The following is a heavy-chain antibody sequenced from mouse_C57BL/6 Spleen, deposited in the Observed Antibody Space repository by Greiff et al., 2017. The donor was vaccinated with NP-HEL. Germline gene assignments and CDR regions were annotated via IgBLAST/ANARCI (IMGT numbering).Heavy chain of an antibody. Sequence: QVQLQQSGAELVKPGASVKISCKASGYAFSSYWMNWVKQRPGKGLEWIGQIYPGDGDTNYNGKFKGKATLTADKSSSTAYMQLSSLTSEDSAVYFCARLGPSSYFDYWGQGTTLTVSS. V-gene: IGHV1-80*01. J-gene: IGHJ2*01. CDR2: IYPGDGDT. D-gene: IGHD1-1*01. CDR1: GYAFSSYW. CDR3: ARLGPSSYFDY.